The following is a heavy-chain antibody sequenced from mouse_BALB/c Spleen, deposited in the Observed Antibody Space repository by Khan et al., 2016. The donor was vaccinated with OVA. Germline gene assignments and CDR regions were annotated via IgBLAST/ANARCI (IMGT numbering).Heavy chain of an antibody. V-gene: IGHV2-6-1*01. CDR2: IWSDGSA. J-gene: IGHJ4*01. CDR3: ARQHYYHYYIMDY. D-gene: IGHD2-1*01. CDR1: GFSLTNYG. Sequence: VELVESGPGLVAPSQSLSLTCTISGFSLTNYGVHWVRQPPGKGLEWLVVIWSDGSATYNSALKSRLSISKDNSKNQVFLKMNSLQTDDTAMYYCARQHYYHYYIMDYWGQGTSVTVAA.